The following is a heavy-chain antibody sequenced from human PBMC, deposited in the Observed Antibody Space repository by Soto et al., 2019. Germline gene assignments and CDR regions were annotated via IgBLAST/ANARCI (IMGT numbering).Heavy chain of an antibody. CDR1: GGSISSYY. V-gene: IGHV4-59*01. CDR2: IYYSGST. J-gene: IGHJ6*02. D-gene: IGHD6-13*01. Sequence: PSETLSLTCTVSGGSISSYYWSWIRQPPGKGLEWIGYIYYSGSTNYNPSLKSRVTISVDTSKNQFSLKLSSVTAADTAVYYCARVGAAAGNGRRIWGYYYYGMDVWGQGTTVTVSS. CDR3: ARVGAAAGNGRRIWGYYYYGMDV.